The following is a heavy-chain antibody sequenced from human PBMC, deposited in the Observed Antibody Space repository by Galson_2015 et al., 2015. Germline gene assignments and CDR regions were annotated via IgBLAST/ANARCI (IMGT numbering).Heavy chain of an antibody. V-gene: IGHV3-33*01. CDR2: IWYDGSNK. J-gene: IGHJ4*02. D-gene: IGHD6-13*01. Sequence: SLRLSCAASGFTFSSYGMHWVRQAPGKGLEWVAVIWYDGSNKYYADSVKGRFTISRDNSKNTLYLQMNSLRAEGTAVYYCARDKSQQQLVLGGFDYWGQGTLVTVSS. CDR3: ARDKSQQQLVLGGFDY. CDR1: GFTFSSYG.